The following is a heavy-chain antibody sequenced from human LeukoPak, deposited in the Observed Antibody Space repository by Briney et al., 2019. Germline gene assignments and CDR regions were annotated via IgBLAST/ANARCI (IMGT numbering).Heavy chain of an antibody. CDR3: ARDRHMVRGVERGHYFDY. CDR2: IYHSGST. Sequence: PSQTLSLTCAVSGGSISSGGYSWSWIRQPPGKGLEWIGYIYHSGSTYYNPSLKSRVTISVDRSKNQFSLKLSSVTAADTAVYYCARDRHMVRGVERGHYFDYWGQGTLVTVSS. J-gene: IGHJ4*02. CDR1: GGSISSGGYS. D-gene: IGHD3-10*01. V-gene: IGHV4-30-2*01.